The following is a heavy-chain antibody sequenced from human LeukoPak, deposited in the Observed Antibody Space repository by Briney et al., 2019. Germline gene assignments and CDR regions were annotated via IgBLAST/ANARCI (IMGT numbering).Heavy chain of an antibody. J-gene: IGHJ4*02. D-gene: IGHD6-19*01. CDR1: GFTFSSYA. CDR2: ILYDGSNK. V-gene: IGHV3-30-3*01. Sequence: GGSLRLSCAASGFTFSSYAMHWVRQAPGKGLEWVAVILYDGSNKYYADSVKGRFTISRDNSKNTLYLQMNSLRAEDTAVYYCARAGRKWLVPDYWGQGTLVTVSS. CDR3: ARAGRKWLVPDY.